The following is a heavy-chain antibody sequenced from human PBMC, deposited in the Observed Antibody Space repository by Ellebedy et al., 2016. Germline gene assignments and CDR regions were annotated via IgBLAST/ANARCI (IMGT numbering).Heavy chain of an antibody. Sequence: GESLKISCAASGFTFSSYAMSWVRQAPGKGLEWVSTISGSGGTTYYADSVKGRFTISRDNSKNTLYLQMNSLRAEDTAVYYCARDRGTTMTVSDYWGQGTLVTVSS. D-gene: IGHD3-22*01. CDR1: GFTFSSYA. CDR2: ISGSGGTT. CDR3: ARDRGTTMTVSDY. V-gene: IGHV3-23*01. J-gene: IGHJ4*02.